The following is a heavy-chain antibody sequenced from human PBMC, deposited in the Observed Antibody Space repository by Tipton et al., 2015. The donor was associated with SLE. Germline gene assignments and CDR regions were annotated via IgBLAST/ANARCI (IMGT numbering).Heavy chain of an antibody. CDR2: IYYSGDT. D-gene: IGHD3-3*02. CDR1: GGSISSGGYY. Sequence: TLSLTCTVSGGSISSGGYYWSWIRQHPGKGLEWIGYIYYSGDTNNNPSLKSRVTISLDTSKSQFSLKLQSVTAADTAVYYCASRAISGISYFDGIDVWGQGTTVTVSS. V-gene: IGHV4-31*03. J-gene: IGHJ6*02. CDR3: ASRAISGISYFDGIDV.